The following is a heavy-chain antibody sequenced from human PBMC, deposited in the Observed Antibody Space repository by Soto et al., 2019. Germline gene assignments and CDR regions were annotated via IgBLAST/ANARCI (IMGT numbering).Heavy chain of an antibody. V-gene: IGHV1-24*01. CDR1: GITFSSSA. D-gene: IGHD4-17*01. J-gene: IGHJ4*02. Sequence: ASVKVSCKASGITFSSSAMQWVRQAPGKGLEWMGGFDPEDGETIYAQKFQGRVTMTEDTSTDTAYMELSSLRSEDTAVYYCATDYGGNSFDYWGQGTLVTVSS. CDR2: FDPEDGET. CDR3: ATDYGGNSFDY.